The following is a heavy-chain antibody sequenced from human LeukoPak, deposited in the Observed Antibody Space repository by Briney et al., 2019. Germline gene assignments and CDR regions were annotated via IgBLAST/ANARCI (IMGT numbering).Heavy chain of an antibody. D-gene: IGHD6-6*01. J-gene: IGHJ4*02. CDR1: GGSISSYY. V-gene: IGHV4-59*01. Sequence: SVTLSLTCTVSGGSISSYYWSWIRQPPGKGLEWIGYIYYSGTTNYNPSLKSRVTISVDTSKNQFSLNLSSVTAADTAVYYCARGATIAARPFDYWGQGTLVTVSS. CDR2: IYYSGTT. CDR3: ARGATIAARPFDY.